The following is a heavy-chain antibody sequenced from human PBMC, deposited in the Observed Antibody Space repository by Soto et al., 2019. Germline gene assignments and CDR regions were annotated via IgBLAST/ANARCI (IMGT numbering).Heavy chain of an antibody. CDR3: ARGWSGWRVWLDY. V-gene: IGHV4-34*01. CDR2: INHSGST. CDR1: GGSFSGYY. D-gene: IGHD6-19*01. Sequence: SETLSLTCAVYGGSFSGYYWSWIRQPPGKGLEWIGEINHSGSTNYNPSLKSRVTISVDTSKNQFSLKLSSVTAADTAVYYCARGWSGWRVWLDYWGQGTLVPVSS. J-gene: IGHJ4*02.